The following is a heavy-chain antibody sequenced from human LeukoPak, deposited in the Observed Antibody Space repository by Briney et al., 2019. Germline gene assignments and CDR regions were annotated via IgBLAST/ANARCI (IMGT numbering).Heavy chain of an antibody. CDR3: ARALGYCSGGSCRYYFDY. CDR2: MNPNSGNT. CDR1: GYTFTSYD. D-gene: IGHD2-15*01. V-gene: IGHV1-8*01. J-gene: IGHJ4*02. Sequence: GASVKVSCKASGYTFTSYDINWVRQATGQGLEWMGWMNPNSGNTGYAQKFQGRVTMTRNTSISTAYMELSSLRSEDTAVYYCARALGYCSGGSCRYYFDYWGQGTLVTVSS.